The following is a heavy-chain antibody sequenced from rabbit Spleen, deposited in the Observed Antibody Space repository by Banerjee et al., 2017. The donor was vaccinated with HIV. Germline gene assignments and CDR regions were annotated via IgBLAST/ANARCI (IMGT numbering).Heavy chain of an antibody. CDR3: ARVSETSGWGEDL. V-gene: IGHV1S45*01. J-gene: IGHJ4*01. CDR2: IYTGNGKT. D-gene: IGHD4-1*01. Sequence: QEQVEESGGGLVKPEGSLTLTCKASGFSFSRGYDMCWVRQAPGKGLEWIGCIYTGNGKTYYASWAKGRFTISKSSSTTVTLQMTSLTVADTATYFCARVSETSGWGEDLWGPGTLVTVS. CDR1: GFSFSRGYD.